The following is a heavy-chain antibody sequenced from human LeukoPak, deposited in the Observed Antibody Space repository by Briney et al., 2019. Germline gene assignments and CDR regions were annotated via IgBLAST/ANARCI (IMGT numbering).Heavy chain of an antibody. V-gene: IGHV1-2*02. D-gene: IGHD3-10*01. J-gene: IGHJ4*02. CDR2: INPNSGGT. CDR3: ATDPYGSGSYYRGSFDY. Sequence: ASVKVSCKASGYTFTGYYMHWVRQAPGQGLEWMGWINPNSGGTNYAQKFQGRVTMTRDTSISTAYMELSSLRSEDTAVYYCATDPYGSGSYYRGSFDYWGQGTMVTVSS. CDR1: GYTFTGYY.